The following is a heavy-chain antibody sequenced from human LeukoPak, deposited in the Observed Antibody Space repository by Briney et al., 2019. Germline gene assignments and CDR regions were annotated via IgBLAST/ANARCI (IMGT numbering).Heavy chain of an antibody. D-gene: IGHD2-15*01. V-gene: IGHV3-23*01. J-gene: IGHJ4*02. CDR3: AKAMVDIVVVVAATGPVDY. CDR2: ISGSGVST. Sequence: PGGSLRLSCAASGFTFSSYGMSWVRQAPGKGLEWVSGISGSGVSTYYADSVKGRFTISRDNSKNTLYLQINSLRAEDTAVYYCAKAMVDIVVVVAATGPVDYWGQGTLVTVSS. CDR1: GFTFSSYG.